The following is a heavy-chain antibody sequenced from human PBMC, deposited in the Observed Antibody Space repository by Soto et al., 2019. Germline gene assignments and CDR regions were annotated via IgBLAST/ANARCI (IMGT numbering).Heavy chain of an antibody. J-gene: IGHJ4*02. D-gene: IGHD2-15*01. Sequence: VQLVESGGGLVQPGRSLRLSCAASGFTFDDYAMHWVRQAPGKGLEWVSGISWNSGSIGYADSVKGRFTISRDNAKNSLYLQMNSLRAEDTALYYCAKGHIGYCSGGSCYSAYYFDYWGQGTLVTVSS. V-gene: IGHV3-9*01. CDR3: AKGHIGYCSGGSCYSAYYFDY. CDR1: GFTFDDYA. CDR2: ISWNSGSI.